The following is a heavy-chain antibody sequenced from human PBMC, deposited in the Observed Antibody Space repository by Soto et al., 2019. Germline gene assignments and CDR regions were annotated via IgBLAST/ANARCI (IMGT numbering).Heavy chain of an antibody. CDR1: GYTFAAYY. CDR2: INPTSGGT. Sequence: ASVKVSCKTSGYTFAAYYIHWIRQAPGQGLEWMGWINPTSGGTVYAQNFQDRVTMTRDTSISTAYMELRRLNSDDTAVYYCARDPDYGDYWGYFFDSWGQGTPVTVSS. D-gene: IGHD4-17*01. CDR3: ARDPDYGDYWGYFFDS. J-gene: IGHJ4*02. V-gene: IGHV1-2*02.